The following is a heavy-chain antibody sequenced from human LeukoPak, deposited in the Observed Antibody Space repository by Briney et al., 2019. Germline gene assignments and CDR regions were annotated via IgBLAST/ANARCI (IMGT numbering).Heavy chain of an antibody. J-gene: IGHJ4*02. CDR3: ARGIGFYDSSGHYYWGYFDP. CDR2: IYYSGTT. V-gene: IGHV4-59*11. D-gene: IGHD3-22*01. CDR1: GGSISSHY. Sequence: WETLSLTCTVSGGSISSHYWSWFRQTPGERPEWIAFIYYSGTTNYNPSLKGRVTISIDSSKNQFSLKLSSVTAADTAIYYCARGIGFYDSSGHYYWGYFDPWGQGTLVPVSP.